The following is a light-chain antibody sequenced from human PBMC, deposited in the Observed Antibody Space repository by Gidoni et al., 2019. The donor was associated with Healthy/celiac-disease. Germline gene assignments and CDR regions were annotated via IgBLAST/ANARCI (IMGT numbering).Light chain of an antibody. Sequence: QSVLTQPPSVSGAPGQRVTLSCTGSSSTIGAGYDVHWYQQLPGTAPKLLIYGNSNRPSGVPDRFSGSKSGTSASLAITGLQAEDEADYYCQSYDSSLSGSWVFGGGTKLTVL. CDR3: QSYDSSLSGSWV. J-gene: IGLJ3*02. CDR2: GNS. CDR1: SSTIGAGYD. V-gene: IGLV1-40*01.